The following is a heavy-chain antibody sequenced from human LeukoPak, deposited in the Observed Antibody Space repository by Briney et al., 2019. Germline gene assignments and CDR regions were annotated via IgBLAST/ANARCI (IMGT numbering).Heavy chain of an antibody. V-gene: IGHV3-30*04. CDR2: ISYDGSNE. CDR1: GFTFSSYV. D-gene: IGHD6-13*01. CDR3: AAAVSVY. J-gene: IGHJ4*02. Sequence: GGSLRLSCAASGFTFSSYVMHWVRQAPGKGLEWVAIISYDGSNEYYADSVKGRFTISRDNSKNTLYLQMNSLRAEDTAVYYCAAAVSVYWGQGTLVTVSS.